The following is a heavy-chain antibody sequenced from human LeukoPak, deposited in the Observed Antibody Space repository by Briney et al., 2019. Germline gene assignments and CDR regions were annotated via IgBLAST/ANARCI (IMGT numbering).Heavy chain of an antibody. Sequence: GGSLRLSCAASGFTVSSNYMSWVRQAPGKGPEWVSVIYSGGTTYYADSVKGRFTISRDNSKNTLYLQMNGLRGEDTAVYYCARRDSSGYYYVLWGQGTLVTVSS. CDR1: GFTVSSNY. J-gene: IGHJ4*02. D-gene: IGHD3-22*01. CDR2: IYSGGTT. V-gene: IGHV3-66*04. CDR3: ARRDSSGYYYVL.